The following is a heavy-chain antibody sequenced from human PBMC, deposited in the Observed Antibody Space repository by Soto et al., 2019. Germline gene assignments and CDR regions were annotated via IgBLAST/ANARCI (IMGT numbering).Heavy chain of an antibody. J-gene: IGHJ6*02. V-gene: IGHV3-23*01. D-gene: IGHD3-9*01. CDR1: GFTFSSYA. CDR2: ISGSGGST. CDR3: AKDLQYDYDILTGYLRVYYYYGMDV. Sequence: GGSLRLSCAASGFTFSSYAMSWVRQAPGKGLEWVSAISGSGGSTYYADSVKGRFTISRDNSKNTLYLQMNSLRAEDTAVYYCAKDLQYDYDILTGYLRVYYYYGMDVWGQGTTVTVSS.